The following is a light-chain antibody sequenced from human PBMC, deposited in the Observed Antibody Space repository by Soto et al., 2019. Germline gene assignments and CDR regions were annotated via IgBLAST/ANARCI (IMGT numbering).Light chain of an antibody. V-gene: IGKV1-5*01. CDR1: QSVSGW. CDR2: DAS. CDR3: MQALQTPLT. J-gene: IGKJ5*01. Sequence: DIQMTQSPSTLSASGGDTVTVTCRASQSVSGWLAWYQQKPGEAPKLLIYDASALPRGVPSRFSGSGSGTDFTLKISRVEAEDVGVYYCMQALQTPLTFGQGTRLEIK.